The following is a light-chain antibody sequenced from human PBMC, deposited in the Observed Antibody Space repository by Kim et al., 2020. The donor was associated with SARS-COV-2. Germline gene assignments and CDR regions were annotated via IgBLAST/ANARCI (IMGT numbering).Light chain of an antibody. CDR3: QYFGSSPWT. CDR2: NTS. J-gene: IGKJ1*01. V-gene: IGKV3-20*01. CDR1: QSISSSF. Sequence: SPGERATVSWRASQSISSSFLAWYRQKLGQPPTLRIYNTSSRATGIPDRFSGSGSGTDFTLTISKLEPEDLAVYFCQYFGSSPWTFGQGTKVDIK.